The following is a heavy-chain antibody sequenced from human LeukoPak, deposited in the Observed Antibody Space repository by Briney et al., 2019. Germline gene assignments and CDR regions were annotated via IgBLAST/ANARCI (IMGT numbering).Heavy chain of an antibody. CDR2: INPNSGGT. J-gene: IGHJ4*02. V-gene: IGHV1-2*02. CDR1: GYTFTGYY. CDR3: TIRPGYSSSWYRDY. D-gene: IGHD6-13*01. Sequence: ASVKVSCKASGYTFTGYYMHWVRQAPGQGLEWMGWINPNSGGTNYAQKFQGRVTMTRDTSISTAYMELSRLRSDDTAVYYCTIRPGYSSSWYRDYWGQGTLVTVSS.